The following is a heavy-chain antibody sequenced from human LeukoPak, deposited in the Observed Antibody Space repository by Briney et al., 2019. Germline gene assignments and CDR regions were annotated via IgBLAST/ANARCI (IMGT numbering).Heavy chain of an antibody. Sequence: GASVKVSCKASGYTFTSYGISWVRQAPGQGLEWMGWISAYNGNTNYAQKLQGRVTMTTDTSTSTAYMELRSLRSDDTAVYYCARLFTYGTSYYYYYMDVWGKGTTVTVSS. CDR3: ARLFTYGTSYYYYYMDV. CDR1: GYTFTSYG. CDR2: ISAYNGNT. V-gene: IGHV1-18*01. J-gene: IGHJ6*03. D-gene: IGHD3-10*01.